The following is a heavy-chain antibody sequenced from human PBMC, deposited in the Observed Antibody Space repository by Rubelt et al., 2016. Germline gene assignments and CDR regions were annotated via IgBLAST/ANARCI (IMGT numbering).Heavy chain of an antibody. Sequence: GGGLVQRGGSLRLSCAASGFTFSSYWMVWVRQVPGKGLEYVSAISSNGGSTYYADSVKGRFTISRDNSKHTLYLQMSSLRAEDTAVYYCVKSGHYGDSYDYYYGMDVWGQGTTVTVSS. V-gene: IGHV3-64D*09. J-gene: IGHJ6*02. CDR2: ISSNGGST. CDR1: GFTFSSYW. D-gene: IGHD4-17*01. CDR3: VKSGHYGDSYDYYYGMDV.